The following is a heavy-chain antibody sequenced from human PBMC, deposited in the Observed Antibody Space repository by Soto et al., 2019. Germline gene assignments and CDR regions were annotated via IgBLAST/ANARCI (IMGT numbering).Heavy chain of an antibody. CDR3: ATDVDLCL. Sequence: GGYLRLSCAASGVTFSNYAMHWVRQAPGKGLEWVAIIWYDGSNKYYTDSVKGRFTISRDNSKNTLYLQMNSLRAEDTAVYYCATDVDLCLWGQGTLVIVSS. D-gene: IGHD3-3*01. J-gene: IGHJ4*02. V-gene: IGHV3-33*01. CDR2: IWYDGSNK. CDR1: GVTFSNYA.